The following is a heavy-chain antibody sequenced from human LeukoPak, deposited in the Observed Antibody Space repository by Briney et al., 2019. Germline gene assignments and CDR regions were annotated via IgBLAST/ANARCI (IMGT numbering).Heavy chain of an antibody. J-gene: IGHJ4*02. V-gene: IGHV1-69*13. D-gene: IGHD4-23*01. Sequence: SVRVSCKASGGTFSSYAISWVRQAPGQGLEWMGGIIPIFGTANYAQKFQDRVTITAVESMSTVYMELSSLRSEDTAVYYCARGWLAETTVVTPYNYWGQGTLVTVSS. CDR2: IIPIFGTA. CDR3: ARGWLAETTVVTPYNY. CDR1: GGTFSSYA.